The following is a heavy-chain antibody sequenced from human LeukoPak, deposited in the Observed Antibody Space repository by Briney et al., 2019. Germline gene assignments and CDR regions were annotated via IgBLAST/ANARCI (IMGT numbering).Heavy chain of an antibody. CDR1: GGSISSSNW. J-gene: IGHJ3*02. D-gene: IGHD2-8*01. CDR3: ATRYAEFPKAFDI. CDR2: IYHSGST. Sequence: KPSETLSLTCAISGGSISSSNWWSWVRQPPGKGLEWIGEIYHSGSTNYNPSLKSRVTISVDKSKNQFSLKLSSVTAADTAVYYCATRYAEFPKAFDIWGQGTMVTVSS. V-gene: IGHV4-4*02.